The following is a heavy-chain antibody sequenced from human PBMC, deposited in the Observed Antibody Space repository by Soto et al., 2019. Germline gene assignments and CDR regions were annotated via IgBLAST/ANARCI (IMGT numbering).Heavy chain of an antibody. Sequence: SETLSLTCTVSGGSISSYYWSWIRQPPGKGLEWIGYIYYSGSTNYNPSIKSRVTITVDTSKNQFSLKLSSVTAADTAVYYCARDLRIMITFGGVIPPGGFDPWGQGTLVTVSS. D-gene: IGHD3-16*02. CDR1: GGSISSYY. V-gene: IGHV4-59*01. J-gene: IGHJ5*02. CDR3: ARDLRIMITFGGVIPPGGFDP. CDR2: IYYSGST.